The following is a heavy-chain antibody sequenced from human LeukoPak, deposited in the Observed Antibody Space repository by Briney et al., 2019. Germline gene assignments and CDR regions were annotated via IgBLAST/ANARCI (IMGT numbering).Heavy chain of an antibody. V-gene: IGHV3-30*03. CDR1: GFTFSSYG. D-gene: IGHD4-17*01. CDR2: ISYDGSNK. Sequence: GGSLRLSCAASGFTFSSYGMHWVRQAPGKGLEWVAVISYDGSNKYYADSVKGRFTISRDNAKNSLYLQMNSLRAEDTAVYYCARDYGDYAGDAFDIWGQGTMVTVSS. J-gene: IGHJ3*02. CDR3: ARDYGDYAGDAFDI.